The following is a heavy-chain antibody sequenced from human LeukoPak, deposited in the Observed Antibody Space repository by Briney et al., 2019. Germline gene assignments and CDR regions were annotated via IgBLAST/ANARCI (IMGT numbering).Heavy chain of an antibody. CDR2: IYYSGST. Sequence: SETLSLTCTVSGGSVSSGSYYWSWIRQPPGKGLEWIGYIYYSGSTNYNPSLKSRVTISVDTSKNQFSLKLSSVTAAETAVYYCARDGRDTAMVPYYFDYWGQGPLVTVSS. CDR3: ARDGRDTAMVPYYFDY. CDR1: GGSVSSGSYY. J-gene: IGHJ4*02. D-gene: IGHD5-18*01. V-gene: IGHV4-61*01.